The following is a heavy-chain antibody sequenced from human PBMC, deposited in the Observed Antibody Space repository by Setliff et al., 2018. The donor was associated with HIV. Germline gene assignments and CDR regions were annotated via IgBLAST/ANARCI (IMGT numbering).Heavy chain of an antibody. D-gene: IGHD6-19*01. CDR1: GYSFTTYF. CDR2: VDPEDGET. CDR3: GTVRIAVPDDFDF. Sequence: ASVKVSCKASGYSFTTYFMHWVRQAPGKGLVWMGRVDPEDGETIYAERFRGRISLTVDKSTGTAYMELNRLRSEDTAVYYCGTVRIAVPDDFDFWGQGTLVTVSS. J-gene: IGHJ4*02. V-gene: IGHV1-69-2*01.